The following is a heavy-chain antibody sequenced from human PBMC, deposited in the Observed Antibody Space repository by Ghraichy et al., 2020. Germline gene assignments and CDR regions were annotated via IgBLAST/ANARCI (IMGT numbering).Heavy chain of an antibody. CDR2: FDPEDGET. V-gene: IGHV1-24*01. Sequence: ASVKVSCKVSGYTLTELSVHWVRQAPGKGLEWMGGFDPEDGETIYAQKFQGRVTMTEDTSTDTAYMELSSLRSEDTAVYYCATWDTAMVNSAFPSWYYYGMDVWGQGTTVTVSS. CDR3: ATWDTAMVNSAFPSWYYYGMDV. CDR1: GYTLTELS. J-gene: IGHJ6*02. D-gene: IGHD5-18*01.